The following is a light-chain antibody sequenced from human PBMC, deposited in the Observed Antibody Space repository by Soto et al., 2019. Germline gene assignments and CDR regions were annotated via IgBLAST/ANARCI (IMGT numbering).Light chain of an antibody. CDR2: GAS. J-gene: IGKJ1*01. Sequence: EIVLTQSPGTLSLSPGERATLSCRASQSISSSYLAWYQQKPGQTPRLLIFGASNRATGIPDRFSGSGSGTDFTLTISRLESADFAVYYCQQYDGSPWTFGQGTKVEFK. V-gene: IGKV3-20*01. CDR3: QQYDGSPWT. CDR1: QSISSSY.